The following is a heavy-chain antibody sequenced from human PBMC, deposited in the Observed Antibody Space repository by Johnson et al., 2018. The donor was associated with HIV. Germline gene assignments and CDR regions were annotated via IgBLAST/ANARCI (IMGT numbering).Heavy chain of an antibody. Sequence: QMQLVESGGGVVQPGRSLRLSCAASGFTFSSMHWDRQAPGKGLEWVAVIWYDGSNKYYADSVKGRFTISRDNSKNTMYLQMNSLRAEDTAVYYCAKSPGKGLGGNSGGIDIWGQGTMVTVSA. J-gene: IGHJ3*02. CDR3: AKSPGKGLGGNSGGIDI. CDR2: IWYDGSNK. CDR1: GFTFSS. V-gene: IGHV3-33*06. D-gene: IGHD4-23*01.